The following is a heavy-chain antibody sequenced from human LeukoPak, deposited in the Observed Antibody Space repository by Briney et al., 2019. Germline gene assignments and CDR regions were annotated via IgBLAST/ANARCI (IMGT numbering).Heavy chain of an antibody. V-gene: IGHV4-34*01. D-gene: IGHD3-10*01. CDR2: INHSGST. Sequence: SETLSLTCAVYGGSFSGNYCSWIRQPPGKGLEWIGEINHSGSTNYNPSLKSRVTISVDTSKNQFSLKLSSVTAADTAVYYCARDQITMVRGVSRYYYYYYGMDVWGKGTTVTVSS. CDR3: ARDQITMVRGVSRYYYYYYGMDV. CDR1: GGSFSGNY. J-gene: IGHJ6*04.